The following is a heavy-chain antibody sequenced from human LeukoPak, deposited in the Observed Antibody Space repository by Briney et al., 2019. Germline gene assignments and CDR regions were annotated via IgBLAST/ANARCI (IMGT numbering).Heavy chain of an antibody. CDR1: GFTFSDHY. V-gene: IGHV3-72*01. Sequence: AGGSLRLSCAASGFTFSDHYMDWVRQAPGKGLEWVGRTRNKANSYTTEYAASVKARFTNSRDDSKNSLYLQMNSLKTEDSAVYYCARSTVTTFTYYYYGMDVWGQGTTVTVSS. CDR2: TRNKANSYTT. CDR3: ARSTVTTFTYYYYGMDV. D-gene: IGHD4-17*01. J-gene: IGHJ6*02.